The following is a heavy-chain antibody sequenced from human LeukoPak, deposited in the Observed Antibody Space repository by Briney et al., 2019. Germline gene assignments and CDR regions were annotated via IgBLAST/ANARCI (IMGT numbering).Heavy chain of an antibody. CDR3: AKDGHYYDSSGYKSREYYFDY. CDR2: ISYDGSNK. CDR1: GFTFSDYS. Sequence: GGSLRLSCAASGFTFSDYSMNWVRQAPGKGLEWVAVISYDGSNKYYADSVKGRFTISRDNSKNTLYLQMNSLRAEDTAVYYCAKDGHYYDSSGYKSREYYFDYWGQGTLVTVSS. D-gene: IGHD3-22*01. J-gene: IGHJ4*02. V-gene: IGHV3-30*18.